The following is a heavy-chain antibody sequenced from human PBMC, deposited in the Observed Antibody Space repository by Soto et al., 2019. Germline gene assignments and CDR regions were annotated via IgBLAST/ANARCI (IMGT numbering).Heavy chain of an antibody. Sequence: PGGSLRLSCAASGFTFSSYAMSWVRQAPGKGLEWVSAISGSGGSTYYADSVKGRFTISRDNSKNTLYLQMNSLRAEDTAVYYCAKEGAPITMVRGVSYFDYWGQGTLVTVSS. CDR1: GFTFSSYA. CDR3: AKEGAPITMVRGVSYFDY. V-gene: IGHV3-23*01. D-gene: IGHD3-10*01. J-gene: IGHJ4*02. CDR2: ISGSGGST.